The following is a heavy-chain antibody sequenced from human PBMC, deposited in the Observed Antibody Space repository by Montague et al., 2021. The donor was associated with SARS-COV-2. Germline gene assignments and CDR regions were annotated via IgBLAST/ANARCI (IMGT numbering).Heavy chain of an antibody. J-gene: IGHJ4*02. V-gene: IGHV4-61*01. CDR3: ARVGNYLGVY. D-gene: IGHD3-10*01. CDR2: IFYTGSA. CDR1: SDSVSSGKYF. Sequence: SETLSLTCTVSSDSVSSGKYFWTWIRQPPGKGLEWIGYIFYTGSASYNPSLKSRVTISVDTSNNQFSLKLKSMSAADTAVYYCARVGNYLGVYWGQGILVTVSS.